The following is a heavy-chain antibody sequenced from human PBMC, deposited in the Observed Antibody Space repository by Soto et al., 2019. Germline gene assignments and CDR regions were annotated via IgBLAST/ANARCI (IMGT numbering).Heavy chain of an antibody. CDR2: IYHSGST. CDR1: GGSISSGGYS. V-gene: IGHV4-30-2*01. J-gene: IGHJ4*02. Sequence: PSETLSLTCAVSGGSISSGGYSWSWIRQPPGKGLEWIGYIYHSGSTYYNPSLKSRVTISVDRSKNQFSLKLSSVTAADTAVYYCASGMTTVTTIDYWGQGTLVTVSS. D-gene: IGHD4-4*01. CDR3: ASGMTTVTTIDY.